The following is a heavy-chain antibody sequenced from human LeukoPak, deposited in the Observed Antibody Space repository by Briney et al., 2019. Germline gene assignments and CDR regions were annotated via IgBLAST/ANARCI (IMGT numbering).Heavy chain of an antibody. CDR2: ISGSGGST. CDR1: GFTFSSYA. Sequence: GGSLRLSCAASGFTFSSYAMSWVRQAPGKGLEWVSAISGSGGSTYYADSVKGRFTISRDNSKNTLYLQMNSLRAEDTAVYYCAKDGGYCSGGSCYFDAFDIWGQGTMVTVSS. V-gene: IGHV3-23*01. CDR3: AKDGGYCSGGSCYFDAFDI. D-gene: IGHD2-15*01. J-gene: IGHJ3*02.